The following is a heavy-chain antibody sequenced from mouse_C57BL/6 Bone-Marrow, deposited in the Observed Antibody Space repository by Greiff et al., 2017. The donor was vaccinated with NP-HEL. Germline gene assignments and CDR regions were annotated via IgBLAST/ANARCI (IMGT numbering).Heavy chain of an antibody. Sequence: VKLQQPGAELVKPGASVKVSCKASGYTFTSYWMHWVKQRPGQGLEWIGRIHPSDSDTNYNQKFKGKATLTLDKSSSTAYMQLSSLTSEDSAVYYCAIYYGYDEGDYYAMDYWGQGTSVTVSS. CDR1: GYTFTSYW. V-gene: IGHV1-74*01. CDR2: IHPSDSDT. J-gene: IGHJ4*01. D-gene: IGHD2-2*01. CDR3: AIYYGYDEGDYYAMDY.